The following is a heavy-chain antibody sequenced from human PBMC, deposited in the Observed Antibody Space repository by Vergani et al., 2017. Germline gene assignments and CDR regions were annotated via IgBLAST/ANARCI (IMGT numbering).Heavy chain of an antibody. D-gene: IGHD1-20*01. CDR2: FYYSGST. Sequence: QLQLQESGPGLVKPSETLSLTCTVSGGSISSSSYYWGWIRQPPGKGLEWIGSFYYSGSTYYNPSLKSRVTISVDTSKNQFSLKLSSVTAADTAVYYCARRITGYDAFDIWGQGTMVTVSS. J-gene: IGHJ3*02. V-gene: IGHV4-39*01. CDR1: GGSISSSSYY. CDR3: ARRITGYDAFDI.